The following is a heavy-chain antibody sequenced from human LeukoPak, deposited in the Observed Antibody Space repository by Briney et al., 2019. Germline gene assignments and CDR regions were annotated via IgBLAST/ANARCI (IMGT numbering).Heavy chain of an antibody. Sequence: SETLSLTCTVSGGSISSYYWSWIRQPPGEGLEWIGFIYHSGSTNYNPSLKSRVTILVDTSKNQFSLKLSSVTAADTAVYYCARHERDASLDHAFDIWGQGTMVTVSS. CDR1: GGSISSYY. V-gene: IGHV4-59*08. CDR2: IYHSGST. CDR3: ARHERDASLDHAFDI. J-gene: IGHJ3*02. D-gene: IGHD5-24*01.